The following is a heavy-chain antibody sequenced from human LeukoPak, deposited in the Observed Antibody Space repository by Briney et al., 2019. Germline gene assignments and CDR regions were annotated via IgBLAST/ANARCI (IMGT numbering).Heavy chain of an antibody. CDR2: LSSSSSVI. J-gene: IGHJ4*02. V-gene: IGHV3-48*01. D-gene: IGHD3-10*01. Sequence: GGSLRLSCAASGFTFSTYAMDWVRQAPGKGLEWVSYLSSSSSVIYHADSVKGRFTISRDNSKNTLYLQMNSLRAEDTAVYYCAKAAGGLWFGETFDYWGQGTLVTVSS. CDR3: AKAAGGLWFGETFDY. CDR1: GFTFSTYA.